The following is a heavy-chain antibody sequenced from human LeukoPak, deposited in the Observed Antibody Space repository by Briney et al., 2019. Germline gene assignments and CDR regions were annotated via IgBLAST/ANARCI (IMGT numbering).Heavy chain of an antibody. D-gene: IGHD6-19*01. CDR2: IKQDGSEK. CDR3: ASTLAVANLIDY. V-gene: IGHV3-7*01. CDR1: GFTFSSYW. Sequence: GGSLRLSCAASGFTFSSYWMSWVRQAPGKGLEWVANIKQDGSEKYYVDSVKGRFTISRDNAKNSLYLQMNSLRTEDTAVYYCASTLAVANLIDYWGQGTLVTVSS. J-gene: IGHJ4*02.